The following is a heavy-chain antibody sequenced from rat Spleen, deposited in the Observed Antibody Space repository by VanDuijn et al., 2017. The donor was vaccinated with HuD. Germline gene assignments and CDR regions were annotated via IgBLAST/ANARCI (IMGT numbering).Heavy chain of an antibody. V-gene: IGHV5-29*01. CDR3: TRHAYYDGYYHWYFDF. D-gene: IGHD1-12*03. CDR2: IIYDGSST. CDR1: GFTFSHYG. Sequence: EVQLVESGGGLVQPGRSMKLSCAASGFTFSHYGMAWVRQAPTKGLEWVATIIYDGSSTYYRDSVKGRFTVSRDNAKSTLYLQMDSLRSEDTATHYCTRHAYYDGYYHWYFDFWGPGTMVTVSS. J-gene: IGHJ1*01.